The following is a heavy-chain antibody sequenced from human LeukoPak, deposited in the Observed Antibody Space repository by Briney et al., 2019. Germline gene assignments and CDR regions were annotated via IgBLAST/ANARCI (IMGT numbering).Heavy chain of an antibody. CDR1: GFTFSSYG. V-gene: IGHV3-73*01. D-gene: IGHD6-19*01. J-gene: IGHJ4*02. CDR2: IRSKANSYAT. Sequence: SGRSLRLSCAASGFTFSSYGMHWVRQASGKGLEWVGRIRSKANSYATAYAASVKGRFTISRDDSKNTAYLQMNSLKTEDTAVYYCTSRYSSGWRRTNLFDYWGQGTLVTVSS. CDR3: TSRYSSGWRRTNLFDY.